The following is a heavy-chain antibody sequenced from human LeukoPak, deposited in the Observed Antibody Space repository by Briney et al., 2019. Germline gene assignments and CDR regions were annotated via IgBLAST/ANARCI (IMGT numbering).Heavy chain of an antibody. CDR1: GYTFISYY. J-gene: IGHJ1*01. CDR3: AREGTGYSGSHQYFQH. CDR2: XSPSGAST. Sequence: ASVKVSCKASGYTFISYYMHWVRQAPGQGLEXXXXXSPSGASTTYAPRFQGRVTMTRDTSTSTVYMELSSLRFEDTAVYYCAREGTGYSGSHQYFQHWGQGTLVTVSS. D-gene: IGHD1-26*01. V-gene: IGHV1-46*01.